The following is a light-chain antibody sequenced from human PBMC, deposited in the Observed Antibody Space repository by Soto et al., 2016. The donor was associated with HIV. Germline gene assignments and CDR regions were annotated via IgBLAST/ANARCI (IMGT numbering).Light chain of an antibody. J-gene: IGLJ1*01. CDR3: QVWDSSSDLLYV. V-gene: IGLV3-21*03. CDR1: NIDSKS. CDR2: DDS. Sequence: SYELTQPPSVSVAPGKTAMITCEGNNIDSKSVHWYQQRPGQAPVLVVYDDSDRPSGIPERFSGSNSGNTATLTISRVEAGDEADYYCQVWDSSSDLLYVFGTGTKVTVL.